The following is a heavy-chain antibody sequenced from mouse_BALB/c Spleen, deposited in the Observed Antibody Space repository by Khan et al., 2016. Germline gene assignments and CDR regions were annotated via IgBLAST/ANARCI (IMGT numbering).Heavy chain of an antibody. V-gene: IGHV1S135*01. CDR2: IDPFNGGT. J-gene: IGHJ4*01. CDR3: ASSTLSFYAMDY. Sequence: VQLQQSGPELMKPGASVKISCKASGYSFTSYYMHWVKQSHGKSLEWIGYIDPFNGGTSYNQKFKGKATLTVAKSSSTAYMHLSSLTSEDSAVYYCASSTLSFYAMDYWGQGTSVTVSS. CDR1: GYSFTSYY. D-gene: IGHD1-1*01.